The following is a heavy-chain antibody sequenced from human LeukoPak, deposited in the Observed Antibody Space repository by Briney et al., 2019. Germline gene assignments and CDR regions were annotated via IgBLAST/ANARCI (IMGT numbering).Heavy chain of an antibody. CDR3: AREGSAIERRLGGSSSFHYHYYMDV. Sequence: GGSLRLSCAASGFTFSSYEMNWVRQAPGKGLEWVSYISSSGRTIYYADSVKGRFTISRDNAKNSLYLQMNSLRAEDTAVYYCAREGSAIERRLGGSSSFHYHYYMDVWGKGTTVTVSS. D-gene: IGHD6-13*01. CDR2: ISSSGRTI. V-gene: IGHV3-48*03. CDR1: GFTFSSYE. J-gene: IGHJ6*03.